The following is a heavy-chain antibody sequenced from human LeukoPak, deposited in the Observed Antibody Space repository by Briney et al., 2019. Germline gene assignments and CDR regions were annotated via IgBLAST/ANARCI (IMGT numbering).Heavy chain of an antibody. D-gene: IGHD5-24*01. CDR2: IIPIFGTA. V-gene: IGHV1-69*05. J-gene: IGHJ3*02. CDR1: GGTFSSYA. Sequence: SVKVSCKASGGTFSSYAISWVRQAPGQGLEWMGVIIPIFGTANYAQKFQGRVTITTDESRSTAYMELSSLRSEDTAVYYCARCVIDGYNVCGGFDIWGQGTMVTVSS. CDR3: ARCVIDGYNVCGGFDI.